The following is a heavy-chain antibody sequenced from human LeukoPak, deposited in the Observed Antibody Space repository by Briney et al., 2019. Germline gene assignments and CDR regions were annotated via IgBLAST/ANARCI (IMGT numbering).Heavy chain of an antibody. J-gene: IGHJ4*02. CDR3: ARADRRGPKGLGSSGYGEVFDY. V-gene: IGHV4-30-4*08. D-gene: IGHD3-22*01. CDR2: IYYSGTT. CDR1: GGSISSGGYY. Sequence: SETPSLTCTVSGGSISSGGYYWSWIRQPPGKGLEWIGYIYYSGTTYYNPSLKSRVTLSLDTSKNQFSLKLSSVTAADTAVYFCARADRRGPKGLGSSGYGEVFDYWGQGTLVTVSS.